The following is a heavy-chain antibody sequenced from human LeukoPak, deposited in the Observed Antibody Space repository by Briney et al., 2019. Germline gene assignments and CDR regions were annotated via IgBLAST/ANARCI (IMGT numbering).Heavy chain of an antibody. CDR2: IKQDGSAK. J-gene: IGHJ4*02. Sequence: GGSLRLSCAASGFTFSSYWRSWVRQAPGKGLEWVANIKQDGSAKYYVDSSKGRFTISRDNAKNSLYLQMNSLRAEDTAVYHCAKDTKWFGGGSDYWGQGALVTVSS. CDR1: GFTFSSYW. V-gene: IGHV3-7*03. D-gene: IGHD3-10*01. CDR3: AKDTKWFGGGSDY.